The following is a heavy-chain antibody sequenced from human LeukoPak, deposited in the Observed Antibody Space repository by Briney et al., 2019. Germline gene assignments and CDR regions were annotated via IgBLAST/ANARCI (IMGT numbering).Heavy chain of an antibody. CDR1: GSRFTSYW. CDR2: IYPGDSDT. V-gene: IGHV5-51*01. CDR3: ARHSISMAGTVDY. Sequence: GESLKISCKGSGSRFTSYWIGWVRQMPGKGLEWMGIIYPGDSDTRYSPSFQGQVTISADKSISTAYLQWSSLKASDTAMYYCARHSISMAGTVDYWGQGTLVTVSS. J-gene: IGHJ4*02. D-gene: IGHD6-19*01.